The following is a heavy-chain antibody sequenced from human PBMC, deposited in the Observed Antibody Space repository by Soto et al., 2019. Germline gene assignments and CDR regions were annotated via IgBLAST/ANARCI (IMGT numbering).Heavy chain of an antibody. J-gene: IGHJ4*02. CDR2: ISYDGSRK. V-gene: IGHV3-30*18. CDR3: AKDIHPGRDTYHYGADY. CDR1: GCIFSNYG. D-gene: IGHD5-12*01. Sequence: QVQLVESGGGVVQPGTSLTLSCSASGCIFSNYGMHWVRQAPGKGLEWVSIISYDGSRKHYLDYVKGRFTISRDNSKNTLDLQMNSLRAEDTAVSYCAKDIHPGRDTYHYGADYWGQGTLVAVSS.